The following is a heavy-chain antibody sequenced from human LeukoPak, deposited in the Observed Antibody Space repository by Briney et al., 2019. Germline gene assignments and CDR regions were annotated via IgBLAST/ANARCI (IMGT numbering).Heavy chain of an antibody. CDR3: ARDKYCSGASCWHGMDV. CDR1: GFIFGNHG. CDR2: IWYDGRNE. Sequence: GGSLRLTCAASGFIFGNHGMHWVRQAPGKGLEWVAGIWYDGRNEDYVDSVKGRFTISRDNSKHTLYVQMNSLRVEDTAVYYCARDKYCSGASCWHGMDVWGQGTTVTVSS. D-gene: IGHD2-15*01. J-gene: IGHJ6*02. V-gene: IGHV3-33*01.